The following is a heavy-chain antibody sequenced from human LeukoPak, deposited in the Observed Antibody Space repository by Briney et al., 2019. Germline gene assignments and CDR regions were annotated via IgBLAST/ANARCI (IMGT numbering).Heavy chain of an antibody. J-gene: IGHJ4*02. CDR1: GGSISSTDW. V-gene: IGHV4-4*02. CDR3: SRESGAFCPFGY. CDR2: ISLTGET. Sequence: PSETLSLTCGVSGGSISSTDWRSWVRQPPGQGPEWIGEISLTGETNYNPSLNGRVTMSLDESRNQLSLDLTSVTAADTAIYYCSRESGAFCPFGYWGQGALVIVPP. D-gene: IGHD1-26*01.